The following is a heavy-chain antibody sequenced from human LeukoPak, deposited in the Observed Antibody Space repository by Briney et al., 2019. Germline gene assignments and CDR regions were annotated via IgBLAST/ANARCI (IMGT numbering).Heavy chain of an antibody. CDR3: ATDVTTPGGLFY. CDR2: MNPNSGNT. Sequence: ASVKVSCKASGYTFTSYDINWVRQATGQGLEWMGWMNPNSGNTGYAQKFQGRVTMTEDTSTDTAYMELSSLRSEDTAVYYCATDVTTPGGLFYWGQGTLVTVSS. D-gene: IGHD3-16*01. CDR1: GYTFTSYD. V-gene: IGHV1-8*02. J-gene: IGHJ4*02.